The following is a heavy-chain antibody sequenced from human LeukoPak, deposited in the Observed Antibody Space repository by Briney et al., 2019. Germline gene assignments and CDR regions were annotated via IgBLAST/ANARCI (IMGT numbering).Heavy chain of an antibody. CDR2: ISSNGDNT. Sequence: GGSLRLSCSVSGFTFSTYVMHCVRQAPGKGPEYVSAISSNGDNTYYADSVKGRFTISRDNSKNTLYLQMSSLRADDTAVYYCVRGTGYWGQGTLVTVSS. CDR3: VRGTGY. J-gene: IGHJ4*02. V-gene: IGHV3-64D*06. CDR1: GFTFSTYV.